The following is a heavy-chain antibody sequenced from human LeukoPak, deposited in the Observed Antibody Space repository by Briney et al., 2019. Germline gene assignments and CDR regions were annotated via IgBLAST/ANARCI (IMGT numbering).Heavy chain of an antibody. Sequence: SETLSLTCTVSGYSIISGYSWEWIRQPPGRGLEWIGSFHYSGSTYYNPSLMSRVTISGDTSKNQFSLRLSSVTAADTAVYYCARAYCSSTSCYTEGWFDPWGQGTLVTVSS. D-gene: IGHD2-2*02. CDR3: ARAYCSSTSCYTEGWFDP. CDR2: FHYSGST. CDR1: GYSIISGYS. V-gene: IGHV4-38-2*02. J-gene: IGHJ5*02.